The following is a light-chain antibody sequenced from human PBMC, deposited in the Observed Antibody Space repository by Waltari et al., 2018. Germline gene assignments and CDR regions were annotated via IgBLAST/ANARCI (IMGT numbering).Light chain of an antibody. J-gene: IGKJ4*01. Sequence: DIQMTQSPSSLSASVGDRVTISCRASQSISFSLNWYQQKLGQAPRLLIYGASSLQFGVPSKFSGSGSGTDFTLTISGLQPDDIATYYCQQSYTTPLLTFGGGTKVEIK. V-gene: IGKV1-39*01. CDR1: QSISFS. CDR2: GAS. CDR3: QQSYTTPLLT.